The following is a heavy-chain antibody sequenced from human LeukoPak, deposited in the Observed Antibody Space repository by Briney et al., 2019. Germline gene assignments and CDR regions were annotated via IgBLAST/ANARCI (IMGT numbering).Heavy chain of an antibody. J-gene: IGHJ3*02. CDR3: ARYLGELDAFDI. V-gene: IGHV4-59*01. Sequence: PSETLSLTRTVSGGSISSYYWSWIRQPPGKGLEWIGYIYYSGSTNYNPSLKSRVTISVDTSKNQFSLKLSSVTAADTAVYYCARYLGELDAFDIWGQGTMVTVSS. D-gene: IGHD1-7*01. CDR1: GGSISSYY. CDR2: IYYSGST.